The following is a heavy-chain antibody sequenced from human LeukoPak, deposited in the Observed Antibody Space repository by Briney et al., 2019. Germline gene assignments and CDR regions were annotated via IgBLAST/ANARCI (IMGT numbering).Heavy chain of an antibody. CDR1: GFTFSSYN. CDR2: ISSSGSTI. V-gene: IGHV3-48*02. CDR3: ARLEYYYVSGNYYKLFDY. D-gene: IGHD3-10*01. Sequence: GSLRLSCAASGFTFSSYNMNWVRQAPGKGLEWVSDISSSGSTIYFADSVKGRFTISRDNAKNSLYLQMSSLRDEDTAVYYCARLEYYYVSGNYYKLFDYWGQGTLVTVCS. J-gene: IGHJ4*02.